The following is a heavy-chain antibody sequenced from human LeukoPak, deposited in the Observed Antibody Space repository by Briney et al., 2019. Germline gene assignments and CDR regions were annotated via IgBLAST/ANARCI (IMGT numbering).Heavy chain of an antibody. J-gene: IGHJ4*02. CDR3: ARGSSFDGYCSAGACDAGYYDS. D-gene: IGHD2-15*01. CDR2: INHCGSS. CDR1: GDSFSSYF. Sequence: PSETLSLTCAVYGDSFSSYFWNWIRQAPGKPLEYIGEINHCGSSHYNPSLQTRVTLSGGPSKNQSSLKLTSVPAADTAVYFCARGSSFDGYCSAGACDAGYYDSWGEGTPVTVSS. V-gene: IGHV4-34*01.